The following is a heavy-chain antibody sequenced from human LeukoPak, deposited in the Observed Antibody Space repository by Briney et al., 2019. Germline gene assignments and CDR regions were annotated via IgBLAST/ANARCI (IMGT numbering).Heavy chain of an antibody. Sequence: SETLSLTCAVYGGSFSGYYWSWIRQPPGKGLEWIGEINHSGSTNYNPSLKSRVTISVDTSKNQFSLKLSSVTAADTAVYYCARKNYDFWSGYYSRHDAFDIWGQGTMVTVSS. CDR1: GGSFSGYY. CDR2: INHSGST. J-gene: IGHJ3*02. CDR3: ARKNYDFWSGYYSRHDAFDI. D-gene: IGHD3-3*01. V-gene: IGHV4-34*01.